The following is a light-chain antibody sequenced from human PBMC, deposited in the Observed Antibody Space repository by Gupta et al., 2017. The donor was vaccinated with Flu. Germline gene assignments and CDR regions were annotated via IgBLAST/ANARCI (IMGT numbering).Light chain of an antibody. CDR1: QSINNW. J-gene: IGKJ5*01. CDR2: KAS. V-gene: IGKV1-5*03. CDR3: QQDSTYPIT. Sequence: VGDRVTITCRASQSINNWLAWYQQKPGKVPKVLINKASSLESGVPSRFSGSGSGIDFTLTISSLQPDDFATYYCQQDSTYPITFGQGTRLEIK.